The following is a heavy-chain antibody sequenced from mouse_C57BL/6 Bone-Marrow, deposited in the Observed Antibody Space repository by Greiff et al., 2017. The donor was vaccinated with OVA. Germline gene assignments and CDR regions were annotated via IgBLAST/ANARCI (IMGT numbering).Heavy chain of an antibody. V-gene: IGHV1-39*01. J-gene: IGHJ4*01. D-gene: IGHD2-10*01. CDR3: ASSAYYRKGGAMDY. CDR2: INPNYGTT. CDR1: GYSFTDYN. Sequence: EVQLQQSGPELVKPGASVKISCKASGYSFTDYNMNWVKQSNGKSLEWIGVINPNYGTTSYNQKFKGKATLTVDHSSSTAYMQLNSLTSEDSAVYDCASSAYYRKGGAMDYWGQGTSVTVSS.